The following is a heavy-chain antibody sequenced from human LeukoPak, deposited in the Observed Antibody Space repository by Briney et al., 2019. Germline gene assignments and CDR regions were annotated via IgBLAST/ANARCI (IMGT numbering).Heavy chain of an antibody. J-gene: IGHJ1*01. D-gene: IGHD6-13*01. Sequence: PSDTLSLTCTLSGASVSSYYWSSIRQPPGKGLEWIGYIYYSGSTNYNPSLKSRITISVDTSKNQFSLRLSSVTAADTAVYFCAMGFWYEEYFQHWGQGSLVIVSS. CDR3: AMGFWYEEYFQH. CDR2: IYYSGST. CDR1: GASVSSYY. V-gene: IGHV4-59*02.